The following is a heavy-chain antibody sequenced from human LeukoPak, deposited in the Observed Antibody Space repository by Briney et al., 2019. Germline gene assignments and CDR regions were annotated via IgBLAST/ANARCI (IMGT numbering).Heavy chain of an antibody. Sequence: SETLSLTCTVSGGSISSYYWSWIRQPPGKGLEWLGYIYYSGSTNYNPSLKSRVTISVDTSKNQFSLKLSSVTAADTAVYYCARSVGSERDFDYWGQGTLVTVSS. CDR1: GGSISSYY. D-gene: IGHD1-26*01. CDR2: IYYSGST. V-gene: IGHV4-59*01. J-gene: IGHJ4*02. CDR3: ARSVGSERDFDY.